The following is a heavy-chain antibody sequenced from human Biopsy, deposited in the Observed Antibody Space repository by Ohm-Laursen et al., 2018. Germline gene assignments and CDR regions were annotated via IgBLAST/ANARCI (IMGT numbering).Heavy chain of an antibody. CDR2: ISPYNDKT. V-gene: IGHV1-18*01. J-gene: IGHJ4*02. Sequence: GSSVKVSCKASGYTFTSYDISWVRQAPGQGLEWMGWISPYNDKTSYPPKLQDRVTMTADTSTNTAHMELRSLRSDDTAVYYCARVFCTSTTCYGLLDNWGQGTLVIVSS. CDR3: ARVFCTSTTCYGLLDN. D-gene: IGHD2/OR15-2a*01. CDR1: GYTFTSYD.